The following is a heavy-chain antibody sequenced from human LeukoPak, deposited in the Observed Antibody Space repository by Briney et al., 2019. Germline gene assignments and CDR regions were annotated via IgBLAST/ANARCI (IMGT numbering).Heavy chain of an antibody. D-gene: IGHD6-13*01. CDR2: ISSSSYI. V-gene: IGHV3-21*01. Sequence: GGSPRLSCAASGFTFSSYSMNWVRQAPGKGLEWVSSISSSSYIYYADSVKGRFTISRDNAKNSLYLQMNSLRAEDTAVYYCARGSDSNRDGWFDPWGQGTLVTVSS. J-gene: IGHJ5*02. CDR3: ARGSDSNRDGWFDP. CDR1: GFTFSSYS.